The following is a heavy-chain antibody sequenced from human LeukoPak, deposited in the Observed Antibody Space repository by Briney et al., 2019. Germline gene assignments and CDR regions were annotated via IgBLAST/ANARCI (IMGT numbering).Heavy chain of an antibody. Sequence: ASVKVSCKASGYTFTSYAMNWVRQAPGQGLEWMGWINTNTGNPTYAQGFTGRFVFSLDTSVSTAYLQISSLKAEDTDVYYCARDPSITIFGVVIIENWFDPWGQGTLVTVSS. CDR1: GYTFTSYA. D-gene: IGHD3-3*01. CDR3: ARDPSITIFGVVIIENWFDP. CDR2: INTNTGNP. V-gene: IGHV7-4-1*02. J-gene: IGHJ5*02.